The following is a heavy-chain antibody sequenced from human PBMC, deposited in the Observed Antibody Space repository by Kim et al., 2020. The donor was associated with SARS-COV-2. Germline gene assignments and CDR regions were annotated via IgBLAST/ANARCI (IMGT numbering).Heavy chain of an antibody. CDR2: ISYDGSNK. V-gene: IGHV3-30*18. D-gene: IGHD2-21*02. Sequence: GGSLRLSCAASGFTFSLYGVNWVRQAPGKGLEWVAVISYDGSNKYYADSVKGRFTISRDNSENTVYLQMNSLRAEDTAVYYCAKGASCGGDCHSVYRHLDHWGQGTLVTVSS. CDR1: GFTFSLYG. CDR3: AKGASCGGDCHSVYRHLDH. J-gene: IGHJ4*02.